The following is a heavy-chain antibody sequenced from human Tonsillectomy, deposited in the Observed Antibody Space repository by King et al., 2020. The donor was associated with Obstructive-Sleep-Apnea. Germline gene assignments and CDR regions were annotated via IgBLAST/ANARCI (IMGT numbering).Heavy chain of an antibody. Sequence: VQLVQSGAEVKKPGASVKVSCKASGYTFTSYDINWVRQATGQGLEWMGWMNPNSGNTGYAQKFQGRVTMTRNTSISTAYMELSNLRYEDTAGYYCARQLRDHCVCGAGSYRGWFDPWGQGTLVTVSS. J-gene: IGHJ5*02. CDR3: ARQLRDHCVCGAGSYRGWFDP. V-gene: IGHV1-8*01. D-gene: IGHD3-10*01. CDR2: MNPNSGNT. CDR1: GYTFTSYD.